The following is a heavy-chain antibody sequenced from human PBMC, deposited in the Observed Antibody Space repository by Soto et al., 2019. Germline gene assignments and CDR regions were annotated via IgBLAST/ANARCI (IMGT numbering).Heavy chain of an antibody. J-gene: IGHJ5*02. CDR2: IYYSGST. CDR1: GGSISSGGYY. Sequence: QVQLQESGPGLVKPSQTLSLTCTVSGGSISSGGYYWSWIRQHPGKGLEGIGYIYYSGSTYYNPSLTSRVTIPVDTSKNQFSLKLSSVTAADTAVYYCARTSYDSSGTAADPWGQGTLVTVSS. CDR3: ARTSYDSSGTAADP. V-gene: IGHV4-31*03. D-gene: IGHD3-22*01.